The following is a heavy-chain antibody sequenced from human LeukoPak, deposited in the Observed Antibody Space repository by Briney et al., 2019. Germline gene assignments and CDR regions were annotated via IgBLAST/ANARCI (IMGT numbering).Heavy chain of an antibody. CDR2: IYYSGST. V-gene: IGHV4-30-4*08. CDR3: ARVPRSGYYDYYYYYMDV. J-gene: IGHJ6*03. CDR1: GGSISSGDYY. Sequence: PSETLSLTCTISGGSISSGDYYWSWIRQPPGKGLEWIGYIYYSGSTYYNPSLKSRVTISVDTSKNQFSLKLSSVTAADTAVYYCARVPRSGYYDYYYYYMDVWGKGTTVTVSS. D-gene: IGHD3-3*01.